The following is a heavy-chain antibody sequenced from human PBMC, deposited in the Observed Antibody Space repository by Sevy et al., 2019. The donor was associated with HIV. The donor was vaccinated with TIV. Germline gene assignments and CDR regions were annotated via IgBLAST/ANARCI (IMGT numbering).Heavy chain of an antibody. CDR3: VRDRIAAAGGYFDY. CDR2: ISYIGST. V-gene: IGHV4-61*01. D-gene: IGHD6-13*01. J-gene: IGHJ4*02. CDR1: GASVSYGNYY. Sequence: SETLSLTCTVSGASVSYGNYYWTWIRQPPGKGLEWIGYISYIGSTNYNPSLKSRVTISIDTAKNQLFLRLNSVTATDTAVYYGVRDRIAAAGGYFDYWGQGALVTVSS.